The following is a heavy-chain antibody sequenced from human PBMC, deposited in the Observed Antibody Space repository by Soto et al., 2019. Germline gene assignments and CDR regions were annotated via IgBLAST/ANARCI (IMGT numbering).Heavy chain of an antibody. J-gene: IGHJ5*01. Sequence: PSETLSLTCAVSGGSISSGGYSWSWIRQPPGKGLEWIGYIYHSGSTYYNPSLKSRVTISVDRSKNQFSLKLSSVTAADTAVYYWARGRISSFGEVTNGFDPWGQGTLVTVSS. D-gene: IGHD3-3*01. CDR1: GGSISSGGYS. V-gene: IGHV4-30-2*01. CDR3: ARGRISSFGEVTNGFDP. CDR2: IYHSGST.